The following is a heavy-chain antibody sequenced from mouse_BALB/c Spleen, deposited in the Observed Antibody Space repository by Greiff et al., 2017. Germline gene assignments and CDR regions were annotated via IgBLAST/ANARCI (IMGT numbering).Heavy chain of an antibody. V-gene: IGHV1-15*01. CDR1: GYTFTDYE. CDR2: IDPETGGT. Sequence: VQLQQSGAELVRPGASVTLSCKASGYTFTDYEMHWVKQTPVHGLEWIGAIDPETGGTAYNQKFKGKATLTADKSSSTAYMELRSLTSEDSAVYYCTRSTTVVRGYYFDYWGQGITLTVSS. CDR3: TRSTTVVRGYYFDY. D-gene: IGHD1-1*01. J-gene: IGHJ2*01.